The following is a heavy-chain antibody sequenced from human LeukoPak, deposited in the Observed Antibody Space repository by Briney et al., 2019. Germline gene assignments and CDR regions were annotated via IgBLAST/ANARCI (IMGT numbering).Heavy chain of an antibody. V-gene: IGHV1-8*02. CDR2: MNPNNGNT. CDR1: GYTFTSYY. CDR3: VRDGEGVAISVNYWFDP. D-gene: IGHD3-10*01. Sequence: GASVTVSCKASGYTFTSYYMHWVRQASGQGLEWMGWMNPNNGNTGYAQKFQGRVTMTRDTSISTAYMELRGLRSEDTAVYYCVRDGEGVAISVNYWFDPWGQGTLVTVSS. J-gene: IGHJ5*02.